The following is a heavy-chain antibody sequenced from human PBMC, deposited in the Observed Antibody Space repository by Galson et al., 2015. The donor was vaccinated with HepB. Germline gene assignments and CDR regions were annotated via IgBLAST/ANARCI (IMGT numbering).Heavy chain of an antibody. CDR2: IIPIFGTA. CDR1: GGTFSSYA. D-gene: IGHD1-7*01. V-gene: IGHV1-69*13. CDR3: ARRTLGENYYFDY. Sequence: SVKVSCKASGGTFSSYAISWVRQAPGQGLEWMGGIIPIFGTANYAQKFQGRVTITADESTSTAYMELSSLRSEDTAVYYCARRTLGENYYFDYWGQGTLVTVSS. J-gene: IGHJ4*02.